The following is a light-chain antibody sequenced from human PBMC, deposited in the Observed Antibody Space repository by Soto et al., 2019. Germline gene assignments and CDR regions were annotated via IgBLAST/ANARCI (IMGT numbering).Light chain of an antibody. V-gene: IGKV3-11*01. J-gene: IGKJ5*01. CDR2: DAS. CDR1: QSVSSF. CDR3: QQRSNWPIT. Sequence: EIVLTQSPATLSLSPGERATLSCRASQSVSSFLAWYQQKAGQAPRLLIYDASNRATGIPARFSGSGSGTDFTLTISSLEPEDFAVYYCQQRSNWPITFGQGTRLEIK.